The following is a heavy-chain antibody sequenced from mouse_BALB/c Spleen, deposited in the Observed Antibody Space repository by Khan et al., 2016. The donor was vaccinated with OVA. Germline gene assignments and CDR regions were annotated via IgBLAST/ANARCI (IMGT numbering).Heavy chain of an antibody. CDR2: MHYSGST. V-gene: IGHV3-2*02. Sequence: EVQLQESGPGLVKPSQSLSLTCTVTGYSITSDYAWNWIRQFPGNKLEWMGYMHYSGSTSYTSSFKSRISISRDSSKNQFFLHLNSVTSEDTSTYYCARWFACGGQGALVTVSA. CDR3: ARWFAC. J-gene: IGHJ3*01. CDR1: GYSITSDYA.